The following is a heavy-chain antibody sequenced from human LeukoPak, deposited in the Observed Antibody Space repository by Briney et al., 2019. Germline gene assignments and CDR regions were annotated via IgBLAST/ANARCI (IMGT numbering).Heavy chain of an antibody. Sequence: SETLSLTCAVYGGSFSGYYWTWIRQTPEKGLEWIGEMNPSGSTSYSPSLKSRVTISVDTSKNQFSLKLSSVTAADTAVYYCARGRQDVTMIVVVMTAVSYYLDVWGKGTTVTVS. J-gene: IGHJ6*03. CDR1: GGSFSGYY. CDR3: ARGRQDVTMIVVVMTAVSYYLDV. V-gene: IGHV4-34*01. D-gene: IGHD3-22*01. CDR2: MNPSGST.